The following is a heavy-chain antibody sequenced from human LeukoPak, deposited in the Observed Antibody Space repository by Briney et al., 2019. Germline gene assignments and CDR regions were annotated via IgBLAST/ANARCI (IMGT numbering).Heavy chain of an antibody. Sequence: TGGSLRLSCSASGFTFSSFAMHWVRQAPGKGLEYVSAISSNGGSTYYADSVKGRFTISRDNSKNTLYLQMSSRRAEDTAVYYCVKSSSSWSQFEYFQHWGQGTLVTVSS. J-gene: IGHJ1*01. CDR2: ISSNGGST. V-gene: IGHV3-64D*06. CDR3: VKSSSSWSQFEYFQH. CDR1: GFTFSSFA. D-gene: IGHD6-13*01.